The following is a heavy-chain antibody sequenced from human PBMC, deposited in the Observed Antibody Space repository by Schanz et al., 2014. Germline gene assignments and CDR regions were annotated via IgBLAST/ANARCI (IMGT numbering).Heavy chain of an antibody. Sequence: QVHLVQSGAEVKRPGASVKVSCTASGFNFNNYDINWVRQAPGQGLEWMGWISAYNGNTKYPQKLQGRVTMTADTSTNTAYMELRSLRSDDTAVYYCAKAEYDILTDSYSRLDPWGQGTLVTVSS. D-gene: IGHD3-9*01. CDR3: AKAEYDILTDSYSRLDP. V-gene: IGHV1-18*04. J-gene: IGHJ5*02. CDR2: ISAYNGNT. CDR1: GFNFNNYD.